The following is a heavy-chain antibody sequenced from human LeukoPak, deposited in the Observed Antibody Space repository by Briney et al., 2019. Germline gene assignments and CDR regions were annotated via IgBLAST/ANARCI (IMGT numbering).Heavy chain of an antibody. J-gene: IGHJ4*02. V-gene: IGHV3-33*01. CDR1: GFSFSSYG. Sequence: PAGSLRLSCAASGFSFSSYGMHWVRHAPGKGQEWEAVIWYDGSNKTYAASVKGPFTISSDNSKNTPYLQMNSLSADDTAGYYCARSYDYWGQGTLVTVSS. CDR3: ARSYDY. CDR2: IWYDGSNK.